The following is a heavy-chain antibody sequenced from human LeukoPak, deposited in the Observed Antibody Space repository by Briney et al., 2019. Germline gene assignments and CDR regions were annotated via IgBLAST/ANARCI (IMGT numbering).Heavy chain of an antibody. Sequence: ASVKVSCKASGYTFTGYYMHWVRQAPGQGLEWMGWINPNSGGTNYAQKFQGRVTMTRDTSISTAYMELSRLRSDDTAVYYCARDGVGYYDSSGYYYFQHWGQGTLGTVSS. CDR3: ARDGVGYYDSSGYYYFQH. V-gene: IGHV1-2*02. D-gene: IGHD3-22*01. J-gene: IGHJ1*01. CDR1: GYTFTGYY. CDR2: INPNSGGT.